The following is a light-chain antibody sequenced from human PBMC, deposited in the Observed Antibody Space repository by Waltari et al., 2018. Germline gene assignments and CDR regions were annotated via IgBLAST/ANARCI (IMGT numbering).Light chain of an antibody. CDR2: DIS. CDR1: GSDY. J-gene: IGLJ3*02. V-gene: IGLV2-11*01. CDR3: CSFEDTWV. Sequence: QSALTQPHSVSGSAGQSVTISCTGTGSDYVSWYQQLPGKAPKLLIYDISKRPSGVPDRFSGSKSGTSDSLTVSGLQAEDEADYYCCSFEDTWVFGGGTKLTVL.